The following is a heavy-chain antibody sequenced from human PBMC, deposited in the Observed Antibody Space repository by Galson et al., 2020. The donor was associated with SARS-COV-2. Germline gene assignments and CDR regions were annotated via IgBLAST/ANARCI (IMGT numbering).Heavy chain of an antibody. V-gene: IGHV4-31*03. D-gene: IGHD6-13*01. CDR1: GRSISSGGYY. Sequence: ETSETLSLTCTVSGRSISSGGYYWSWIRQHPGKGLEWIGHIYYSGSTYYNPSPKSRVTISVHTSKNQFSLKLSSVTAADTAVYYCARDYLVRQQLVRGAHYYYYGMDVWGQGTTVTVSS. CDR3: ARDYLVRQQLVRGAHYYYYGMDV. J-gene: IGHJ6*02. CDR2: IYYSGST.